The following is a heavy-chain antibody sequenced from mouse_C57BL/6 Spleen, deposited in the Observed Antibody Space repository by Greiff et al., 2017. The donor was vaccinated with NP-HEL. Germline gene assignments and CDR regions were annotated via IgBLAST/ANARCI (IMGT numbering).Heavy chain of an antibody. CDR1: GYAFSSSW. V-gene: IGHV1-82*01. Sequence: QVQLKQSGPELVKPGASVKISCKASGYAFSSSWMNWVKQRPGKGLEWIGRIYPGDGDTNYNGKFKGKATLTADKSSSTAYMQLSSLTSEDSAVYFCARAYYSNYETFAYWGQGTLVTVSA. J-gene: IGHJ3*01. CDR3: ARAYYSNYETFAY. D-gene: IGHD2-5*01. CDR2: IYPGDGDT.